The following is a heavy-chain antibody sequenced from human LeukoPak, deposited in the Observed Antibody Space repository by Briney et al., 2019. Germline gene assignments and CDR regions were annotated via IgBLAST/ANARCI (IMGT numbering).Heavy chain of an antibody. Sequence: PGGSLSLSCAASGFSFSRHAMSWVRQAPGKGLEWVSAISSSGGNTYYADSVKGRFTISRDNSKNTLYLQMNSLRAEDTAVYFCAKQRAYYYDSGSLWGQGTLVTVSS. CDR3: AKQRAYYYDSGSL. CDR2: ISSSGGNT. CDR1: GFSFSRHA. D-gene: IGHD3-10*01. V-gene: IGHV3-23*01. J-gene: IGHJ4*02.